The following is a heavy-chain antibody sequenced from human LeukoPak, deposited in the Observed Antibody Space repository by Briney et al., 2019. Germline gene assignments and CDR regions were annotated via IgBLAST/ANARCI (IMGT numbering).Heavy chain of an antibody. D-gene: IGHD4-17*01. CDR3: ARGDYGDDFDY. CDR2: IKQDGSEK. V-gene: IGHV3-7*01. CDR1: GFTFSSYA. Sequence: PGGSLRLSCAASGFTFSSYAMSWVRQAPGKGLEWVANIKQDGSEKYYVDSVKGRFTISRDNAKNSLYLQMNSLRAEDTAVYYCARGDYGDDFDYWGQGTLVTVSS. J-gene: IGHJ4*02.